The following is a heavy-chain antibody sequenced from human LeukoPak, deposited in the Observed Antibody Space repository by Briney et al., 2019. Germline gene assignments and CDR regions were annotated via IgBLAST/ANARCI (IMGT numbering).Heavy chain of an antibody. CDR1: GITFSRSW. CDR2: IKEDGSEK. J-gene: IGHJ4*02. CDR3: ARTTVTDY. V-gene: IGHV3-7*05. D-gene: IGHD4-17*01. Sequence: PGGSLRLSCAASGITFSRSWMSWVRQAPGKGLEWVAFIKEDGSEKYYVDSVKGRFTISRDNAENSLYLQMNSLRDEDTAVYYCARTTVTDYWGQGTLVTVSS.